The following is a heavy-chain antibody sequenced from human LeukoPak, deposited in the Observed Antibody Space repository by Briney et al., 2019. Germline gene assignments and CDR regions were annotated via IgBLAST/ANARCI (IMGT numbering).Heavy chain of an antibody. Sequence: GRSLRLSCAASGFTFSNHGIHWVRQAPGKGLEWVSAIWYDGSKRCYADSVKGRFTISRDDSKNTVYLQMNNLRADDTAVYYCARDPQHSMDVWGQGTTVTVSS. CDR2: IWYDGSKR. CDR1: GFTFSNHG. V-gene: IGHV3-33*01. J-gene: IGHJ6*02. CDR3: ARDPQHSMDV. D-gene: IGHD5-18*01.